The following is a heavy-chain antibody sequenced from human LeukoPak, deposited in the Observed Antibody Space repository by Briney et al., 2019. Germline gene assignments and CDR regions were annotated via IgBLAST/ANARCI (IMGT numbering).Heavy chain of an antibody. CDR3: ARGSSWYGY. CDR2: IYYSGST. CDR1: GGPISSYY. V-gene: IGHV4-59*01. D-gene: IGHD6-13*01. Sequence: SETLSLTCTVSGGPISSYYWSWIRQPPGKGLEWIGYIYYSGSTNYNPSLKSRVTISVDTSKNQFSLKLSSVTAADTAVYYCARGSSWYGYWGQGTLVTVSS. J-gene: IGHJ4*02.